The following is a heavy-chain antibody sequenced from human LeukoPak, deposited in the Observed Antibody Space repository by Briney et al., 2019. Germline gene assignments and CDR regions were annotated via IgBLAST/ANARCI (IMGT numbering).Heavy chain of an antibody. D-gene: IGHD5-18*01. Sequence: GGSLRLSCTASGFTFGDYAMSWVRQAPGKGLEWVGFIRSKAYGGTTEYAASVKGRFSISRDDSKSIAYLQTNSLKTEDTAVYYCTRVRGYSYGYGDYWGQGTLVTVSS. CDR3: TRVRGYSYGYGDY. CDR1: GFTFGDYA. J-gene: IGHJ4*02. V-gene: IGHV3-49*04. CDR2: IRSKAYGGTT.